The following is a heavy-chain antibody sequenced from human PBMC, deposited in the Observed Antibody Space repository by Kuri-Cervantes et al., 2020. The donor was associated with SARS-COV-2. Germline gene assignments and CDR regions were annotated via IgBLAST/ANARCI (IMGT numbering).Heavy chain of an antibody. V-gene: IGHV3-66*01. Sequence: GGSLRLSCAASGFTVSSNYMSWVRQAPGKGLEWVSVIYSGGSTYYADSVKGRFTISRDNSKNTLYLQMNSLRAEDTAVYYCAKDMSVVVVAATQADYWGQGTLVTVSS. CDR1: GFTVSSNY. CDR3: AKDMSVVVVAATQADY. J-gene: IGHJ4*02. CDR2: IYSGGST. D-gene: IGHD2-15*01.